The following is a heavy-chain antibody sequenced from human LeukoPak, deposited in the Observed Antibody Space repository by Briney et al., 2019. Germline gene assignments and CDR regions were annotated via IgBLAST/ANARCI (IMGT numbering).Heavy chain of an antibody. D-gene: IGHD3-22*01. V-gene: IGHV4-59*08. Sequence: PETLSLTCTVSGGSISSYYWSWIRQPPGKGLEWIGYIYYSGSTNYNPSLRSRVTISVDTSKNQFSLKLSSVTAADTAVYYCARAGYYDSSIDYWGQGTLVTVSS. CDR3: ARAGYYDSSIDY. CDR1: GGSISSYY. CDR2: IYYSGST. J-gene: IGHJ4*02.